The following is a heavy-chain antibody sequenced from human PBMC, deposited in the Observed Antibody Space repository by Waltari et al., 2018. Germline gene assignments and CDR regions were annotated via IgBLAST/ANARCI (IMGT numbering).Heavy chain of an antibody. CDR1: GFTVSSNS. V-gene: IGHV3-53*02. J-gene: IGHJ4*02. CDR2: IYSGGST. Sequence: EVQLVETGGGLIQPGGPLRLSCAASGFTVSSNSMSWVRQAPGKGLVWVSVIYSGGSTYYADSVKGRFTISRDNSKNTLYLQMNSLRAEDTAVYYCARESGSYYFDYWGQGTLVTVSS. D-gene: IGHD1-26*01. CDR3: ARESGSYYFDY.